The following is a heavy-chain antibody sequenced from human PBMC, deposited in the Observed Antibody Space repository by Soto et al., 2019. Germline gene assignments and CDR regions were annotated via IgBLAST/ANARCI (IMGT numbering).Heavy chain of an antibody. D-gene: IGHD2-2*01. J-gene: IGHJ6*03. CDR2: IRQDGSEK. Sequence: GGSLRLSCAASGFTISSYWMSWVRQAPGKGLEWVTTIRQDGSEKHYVDSVKGRFTISRDNAKNSLFLQMNSLRAEDTAVYYCATGCGSPSCPYYLDVWGKGTTVTVSS. CDR3: ATGCGSPSCPYYLDV. V-gene: IGHV3-7*01. CDR1: GFTISSYW.